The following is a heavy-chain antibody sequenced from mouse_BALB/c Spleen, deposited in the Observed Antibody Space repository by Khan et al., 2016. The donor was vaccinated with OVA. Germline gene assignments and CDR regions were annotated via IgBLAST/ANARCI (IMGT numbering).Heavy chain of an antibody. J-gene: IGHJ3*01. CDR3: ANHGSLSALFAY. CDR1: GYTFTSYW. V-gene: IGHV1-7*01. CDR2: INPSTGYS. D-gene: IGHD1-1*01. Sequence: VQLQESGAELAKPGASVKMSCKASGYTFTSYWMHWVKQRPGQGLEWIGYINPSTGYSEYNQKFKDKATLTADKYSSPAYMQLSSLTSDYSAVYYCANHGSLSALFAYWGQGTLVTVSA.